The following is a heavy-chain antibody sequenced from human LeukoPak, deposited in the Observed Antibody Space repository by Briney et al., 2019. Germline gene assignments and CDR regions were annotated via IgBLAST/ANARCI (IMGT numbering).Heavy chain of an antibody. V-gene: IGHV3-23*01. CDR2: ISGSGVST. Sequence: GGSLRLSCAASGFTFSTYAMYWVRQAPGKGLEWVSFISGSGVSTYYADSVKGRFTISRDNSKNTLYLQMNSLRAEDTAVYYCARDSRRDGYNYQDRSSHYFDYWGQGTLVTVSS. D-gene: IGHD5-24*01. CDR1: GFTFSTYA. CDR3: ARDSRRDGYNYQDRSSHYFDY. J-gene: IGHJ4*02.